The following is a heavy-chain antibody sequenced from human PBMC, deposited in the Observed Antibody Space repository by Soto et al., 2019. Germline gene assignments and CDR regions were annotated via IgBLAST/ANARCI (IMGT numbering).Heavy chain of an antibody. Sequence: QVQLQQWGAGLLKPSETLSLTCAVYGGSFSGYYWSWIRQPPGKGLEWIGEINHRGSTNYNPSLKSRVTITVDTSKNQFSRKLIYVTAADTAVYYCARERIRYPKYYYGMDVWGQGTTVTVSS. CDR3: ARERIRYPKYYYGMDV. D-gene: IGHD3-9*01. CDR1: GGSFSGYY. J-gene: IGHJ6*02. V-gene: IGHV4-34*01. CDR2: INHRGST.